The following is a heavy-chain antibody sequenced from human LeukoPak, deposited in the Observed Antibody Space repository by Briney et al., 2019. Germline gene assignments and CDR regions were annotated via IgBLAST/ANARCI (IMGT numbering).Heavy chain of an antibody. Sequence: PGGFLRLSCAASGFTFSTYWMSWVPQAPGKGLEWVANIKEDGSEKYYVDSVKGRFIVSRDNAKNSLSLQMNSLRVENTAVYYCARNQEGGAGSCYFDSWGQGTLVTVSS. J-gene: IGHJ4*02. V-gene: IGHV3-7*01. CDR1: GFTFSTYW. CDR2: IKEDGSEK. CDR3: ARNQEGGAGSCYFDS. D-gene: IGHD2-15*01.